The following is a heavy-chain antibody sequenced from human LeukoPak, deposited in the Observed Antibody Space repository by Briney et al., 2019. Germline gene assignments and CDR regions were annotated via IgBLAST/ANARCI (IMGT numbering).Heavy chain of an antibody. CDR2: ISSNGINT. CDR1: GFNFSAHA. D-gene: IGHD4-17*01. CDR3: ARAPGTTLHYGGMDV. Sequence: GGSLRLSCVGSGFNFSAHAMHWVRQAPGKGLEYVSAISSNGINTDYANSVKGRLTISRDNSKNTLFLQMGSLRVEDMAVYYCARAPGTTLHYGGMDVWGQGTTVTVSS. V-gene: IGHV3-64*01. J-gene: IGHJ6*02.